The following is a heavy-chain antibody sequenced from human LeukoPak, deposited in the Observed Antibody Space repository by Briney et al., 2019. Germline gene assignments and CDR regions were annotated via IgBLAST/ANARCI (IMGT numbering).Heavy chain of an antibody. V-gene: IGHV3-23*01. CDR1: GFTFSSYA. D-gene: IGHD1-26*01. CDR3: AKDMNQWDLTYSDY. Sequence: PGGSLRLSCAASGFTFSSYAMSWVRQAPGKGLEWVSAIGGSGGSTYYADSVKGRFTISRDNSKNTLYLQMNSLRAEDTAVYFCAKDMNQWDLTYSDYWGQGTLVTVSS. J-gene: IGHJ4*02. CDR2: IGGSGGST.